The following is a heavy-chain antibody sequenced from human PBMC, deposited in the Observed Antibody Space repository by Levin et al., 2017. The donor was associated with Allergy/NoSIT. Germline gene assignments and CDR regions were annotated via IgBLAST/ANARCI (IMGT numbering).Heavy chain of an antibody. J-gene: IGHJ4*02. CDR2: IRNRGTT. Sequence: GGSLRLSCAASGFSFSRAWMNWVRQSPGKGLEYIGRIRNRGTTDYTAPVKGRFTISRDDSKNTLFLQMDSLKIEDTAVYFCTTGAMCGDNDWDCNWGQGTLVIVSS. D-gene: IGHD4-17*01. CDR3: TTGAMCGDNDWDCN. CDR1: GFSFSRAW. V-gene: IGHV3-15*01.